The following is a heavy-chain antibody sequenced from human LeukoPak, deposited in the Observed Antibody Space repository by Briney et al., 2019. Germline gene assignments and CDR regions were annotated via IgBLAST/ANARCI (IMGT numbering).Heavy chain of an antibody. Sequence: ASVKVSCKASGYTFTGYYMHWVRQAPGQGLEWMGWISPDSGGTNYAQKFQGRVTMTRDTSISTAYIDLSSLRSDDTAVYYCASMDWNYGFDYWGQGTLVTVSS. CDR3: ASMDWNYGFDY. D-gene: IGHD1-7*01. J-gene: IGHJ4*02. CDR2: ISPDSGGT. CDR1: GYTFTGYY. V-gene: IGHV1-2*02.